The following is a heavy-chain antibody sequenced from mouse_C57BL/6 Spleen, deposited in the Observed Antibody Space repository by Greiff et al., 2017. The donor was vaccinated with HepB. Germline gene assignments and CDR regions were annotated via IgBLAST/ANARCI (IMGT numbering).Heavy chain of an antibody. CDR2: INPNNGGT. V-gene: IGHV1-26*01. CDR1: GYTFTDYY. Sequence: EVQLQQSGPELVKPGASVKISCKASGYTFTDYYMNWVKQSHGKSLEWIGDINPNNGGTSYNQKFKGKATLTVDKSSSTAYMELRSLTSEDSAVYYCARSYYSNPYWGQGTSVTVSS. D-gene: IGHD2-5*01. CDR3: ARSYYSNPY. J-gene: IGHJ4*01.